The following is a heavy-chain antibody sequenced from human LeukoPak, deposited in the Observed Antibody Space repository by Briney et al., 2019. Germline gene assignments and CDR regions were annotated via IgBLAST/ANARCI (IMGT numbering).Heavy chain of an antibody. D-gene: IGHD2-21*02. Sequence: GSLRLSCAASGFNFNIYGMNWVRQAPGKGLEWVSSISSESTNIYYTGSVKGRFTIARDNAKNSLYLQMNSLIPEDTAVYYCSRDGSGSGDVWGQGTLVTVSS. CDR1: GFNFNIYG. CDR2: ISSESTNI. J-gene: IGHJ4*02. CDR3: SRDGSGSGDV. V-gene: IGHV3-21*01.